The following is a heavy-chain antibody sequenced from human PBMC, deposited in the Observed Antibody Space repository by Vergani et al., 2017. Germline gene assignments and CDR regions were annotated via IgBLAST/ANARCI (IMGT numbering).Heavy chain of an antibody. V-gene: IGHV3-30*18. J-gene: IGHJ6*03. CDR1: GFTFSSYG. CDR2: ISYDGSNK. Sequence: QVQLVESGGGVVQPGRSLRLSCAASGFTFSSYGMPWVRQAPGKGLEWVAVISYDGSNKYYADSVKGRFTISRDNSKNTLYLQMNSLRAEDTAVYYCAKVCRRSHYMDVWGKGTTVTVSS. D-gene: IGHD2-15*01. CDR3: AKVCRRSHYMDV.